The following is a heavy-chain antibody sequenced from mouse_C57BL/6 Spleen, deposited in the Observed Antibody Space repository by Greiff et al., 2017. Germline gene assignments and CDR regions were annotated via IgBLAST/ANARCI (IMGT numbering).Heavy chain of an antibody. CDR3: ARRAENGGYDKDWYFDV. CDR1: GFSLSTSGMG. CDR2: IYWDDDK. V-gene: IGHV8-12*01. J-gene: IGHJ1*03. D-gene: IGHD2-2*01. Sequence: QVTLKESGPGILQSSQTLSLTCSFSGFSLSTSGMGVSWIRQPSGKGLEWLAHIYWDDDKRYNPSLKSRLTISKDTSRNQVFLKITSVDTADTATYYCARRAENGGYDKDWYFDVWGTGTTVTVSS.